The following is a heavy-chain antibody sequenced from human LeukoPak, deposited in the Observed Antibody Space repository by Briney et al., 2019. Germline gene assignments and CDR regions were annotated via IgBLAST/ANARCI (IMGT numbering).Heavy chain of an antibody. V-gene: IGHV3-7*01. CDR2: IKQDGSEK. Sequence: GSLRLSCAASGFTFSSYWMSWVRQAPGKGLEWVANIKQDGSEKYYVDSVKGRFTISRDNAKNSLYLQMNSLRAEDTAVYYCARNFLYCGGDCYWDYYYYGMDVWGQGTTVTVSS. J-gene: IGHJ6*02. CDR1: GFTFSSYW. CDR3: ARNFLYCGGDCYWDYYYYGMDV. D-gene: IGHD2-21*02.